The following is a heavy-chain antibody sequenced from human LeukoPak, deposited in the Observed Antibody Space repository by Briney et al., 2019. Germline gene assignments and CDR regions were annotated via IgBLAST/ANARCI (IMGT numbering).Heavy chain of an antibody. Sequence: PSETLSLTCTASGVSISRYDLRWIRQPPGKGLEWIGDIYYSGSTNYNPSLKSRVTISVDTSKNQFSLKLSSVTAADTAVYYCARHTDPPRIAIFGDMGTWIDPSGPGTLVTVSS. V-gene: IGHV4-59*08. CDR2: IYYSGST. D-gene: IGHD3-3*01. CDR1: GVSISRYD. CDR3: ARHTDPPRIAIFGDMGTWIDP. J-gene: IGHJ5*02.